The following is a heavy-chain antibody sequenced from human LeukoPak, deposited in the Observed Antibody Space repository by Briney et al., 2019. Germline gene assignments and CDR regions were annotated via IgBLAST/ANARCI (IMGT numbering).Heavy chain of an antibody. Sequence: ASVKVSCKASGYTFTGYYMHWVRQAPGQGLEWMGRINHNSGGTNYAQKFQGRVTMTRDTSISTAYMELSRLRSDDTAVYYCARAKWGCGGDCYSMVDYWGQGTLVTVSS. CDR2: INHNSGGT. J-gene: IGHJ4*02. CDR3: ARAKWGCGGDCYSMVDY. CDR1: GYTFTGYY. D-gene: IGHD2-21*02. V-gene: IGHV1-2*06.